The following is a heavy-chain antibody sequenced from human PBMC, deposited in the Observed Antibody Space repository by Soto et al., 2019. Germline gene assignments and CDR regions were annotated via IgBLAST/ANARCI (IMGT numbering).Heavy chain of an antibody. CDR2: IDPSDSYT. CDR3: ARLKYDILTGYYKPHYGMDV. J-gene: IGHJ6*02. D-gene: IGHD3-9*01. Sequence: GESLKISCKGSGYSFTSYWISWVRQMPGKGLEWMGRIDPSDSYTNYSPSFQGHVTISADKSISTAYLQWSSLEASDTAMYYCARLKYDILTGYYKPHYGMDVWGQGTTVTVS. V-gene: IGHV5-10-1*01. CDR1: GYSFTSYW.